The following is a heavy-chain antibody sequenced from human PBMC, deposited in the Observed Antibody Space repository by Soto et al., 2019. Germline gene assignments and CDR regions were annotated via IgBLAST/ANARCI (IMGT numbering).Heavy chain of an antibody. V-gene: IGHV4-61*02. CDR2: IYTSGST. D-gene: IGHD1-26*01. J-gene: IGHJ4*02. CDR1: GGSIISRDYF. CDR3: ASTTLRGSYRPLDY. Sequence: SETLSLTCTVSGGSIISRDYFWAWVRQPAGKGLEWIGRIYTSGSTNYNPSLKSRVTMSVDTSKNQFSLKLSSVTAADTAVYYCASTTLRGSYRPLDYWGQGTLVTVSS.